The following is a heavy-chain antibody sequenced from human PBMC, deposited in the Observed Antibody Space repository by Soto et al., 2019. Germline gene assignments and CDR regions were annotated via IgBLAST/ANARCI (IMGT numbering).Heavy chain of an antibody. D-gene: IGHD3-3*01. CDR2: IYYSGST. J-gene: IGHJ6*02. Sequence: SETLSLTCTVSGGSISSYYWSWIRQPPGKGLEWIGYIYYSGSTNYNPSLKSRVTISVDTSKNQFSLKLSSVTAADTAVYYCAFLEGADSSYYGMDFRGQGTTVTVSS. CDR1: GGSISSYY. V-gene: IGHV4-59*01. CDR3: AFLEGADSSYYGMDF.